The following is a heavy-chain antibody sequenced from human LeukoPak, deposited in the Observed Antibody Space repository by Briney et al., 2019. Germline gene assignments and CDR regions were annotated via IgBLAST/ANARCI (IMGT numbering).Heavy chain of an antibody. CDR2: IWYDGSNK. V-gene: IGHV3-33*01. Sequence: GGPLRLSCAASGFTFSSYGMHWVRQAPGKGLEWVAVIWYDGSNKYYADSVKGRFTISRDNSKNTLYLQMNSLRAEDTAVYYCARIDWVTDFWGQGTLVTVSS. J-gene: IGHJ4*02. CDR1: GFTFSSYG. CDR3: ARIDWVTDF. D-gene: IGHD2-21*01.